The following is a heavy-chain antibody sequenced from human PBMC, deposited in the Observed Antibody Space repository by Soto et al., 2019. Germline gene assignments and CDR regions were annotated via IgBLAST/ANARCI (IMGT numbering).Heavy chain of an antibody. CDR2: IIPIFGTA. CDR3: ARGFPRGYSGYPYYYYGMDV. D-gene: IGHD5-12*01. CDR1: GGTFSSYA. Sequence: GASVKVSCKASGGTFSSYAISWVRQAPGQGLEWMGGIIPIFGTANYAQKFQGRVTITADESTSTAYMELSSLRSEDTAVYYCARGFPRGYSGYPYYYYGMDVWGQGTTVTVSS. J-gene: IGHJ6*02. V-gene: IGHV1-69*13.